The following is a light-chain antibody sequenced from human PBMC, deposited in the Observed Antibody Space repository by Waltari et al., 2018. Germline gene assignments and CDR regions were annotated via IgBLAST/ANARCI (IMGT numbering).Light chain of an antibody. CDR2: AAS. V-gene: IGKV1-39*01. CDR1: QSISNC. CDR3: QQTYSSPPYT. Sequence: DIQMTQSPSSPSAFVGDRVTITFRASQSISNCLHWYQQKSGKAPKLLIFAASSLQSGVPSRFSGSGSGTEFTLTISGLQVEDFATYYCQQTYSSPPYTFGQGTKLEIK. J-gene: IGKJ2*01.